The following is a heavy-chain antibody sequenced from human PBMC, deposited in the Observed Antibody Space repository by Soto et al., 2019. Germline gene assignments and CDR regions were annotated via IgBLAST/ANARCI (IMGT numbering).Heavy chain of an antibody. D-gene: IGHD3-10*01. Sequence: SETLSLTCAVYGGSFSGYYWSWIRQHPGKGLEWIGYIYYSGSTYYNPSLKSRVTISVDTSKNQFSLKLSSVTAADTAVYYCARSVTPWGQGTLVTVSS. V-gene: IGHV4-31*11. CDR3: ARSVTP. CDR1: GGSFSGYY. CDR2: IYYSGST. J-gene: IGHJ5*02.